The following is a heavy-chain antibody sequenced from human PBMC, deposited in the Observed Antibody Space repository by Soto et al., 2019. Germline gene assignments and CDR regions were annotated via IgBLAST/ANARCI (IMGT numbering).Heavy chain of an antibody. Sequence: GGSLRLSCTASGFTFGDYAMSWFRQAPGKGLEWVGFIRSKAYGGTTEYAASVKGRFTISRDDSKSIAYLQMNSLKTEDTAVYYCTRAGTVTSPPYYMDVWGKGTTVTVSS. D-gene: IGHD4-17*01. CDR1: GFTFGDYA. V-gene: IGHV3-49*03. J-gene: IGHJ6*03. CDR3: TRAGTVTSPPYYMDV. CDR2: IRSKAYGGTT.